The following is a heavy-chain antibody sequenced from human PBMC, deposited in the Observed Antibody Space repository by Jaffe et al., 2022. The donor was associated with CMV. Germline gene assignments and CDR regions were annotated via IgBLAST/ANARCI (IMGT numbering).Heavy chain of an antibody. J-gene: IGHJ3*02. CDR3: ARRPAIYDFWSGYQGDAFDI. CDR2: IYYSGST. V-gene: IGHV4-59*08. D-gene: IGHD3-3*01. CDR1: GGSISSYY. Sequence: QVQLQESGPGLVKPSETLSLTCTVSGGSISSYYWSWIRQPPGKGLEWIGYIYYSGSTNYNPSLKSRVTISVDTSKNQFSLKLSSVTAADTAVYYCARRPAIYDFWSGYQGDAFDIWGQGTMVTVSS.